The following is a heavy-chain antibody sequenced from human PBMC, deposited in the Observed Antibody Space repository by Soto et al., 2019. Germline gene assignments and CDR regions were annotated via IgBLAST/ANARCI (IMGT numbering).Heavy chain of an antibody. V-gene: IGHV3-33*01. J-gene: IGHJ5*02. Sequence: QVHLVESGGGVVQPGGSLRLSCVGSGFTVSNFGMHWVRQAPGKGLEWVALMWYDGTQEYNVDSVGGRFTISRDNSKNTLYLEMNGLRADDTGVYYCARNVGASGSSRWVDTWGQGTQVIFSS. D-gene: IGHD2-2*01. CDR1: GFTVSNFG. CDR2: MWYDGTQE. CDR3: ARNVGASGSSRWVDT.